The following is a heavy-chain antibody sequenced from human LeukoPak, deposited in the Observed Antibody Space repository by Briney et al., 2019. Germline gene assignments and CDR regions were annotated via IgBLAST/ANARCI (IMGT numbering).Heavy chain of an antibody. CDR1: GGSFSGYY. J-gene: IGHJ5*02. Sequence: SETLSLTCAVYGGSFSGYYWSWIRHPPGKGLEWIGEINHSGSTNYNPSPKSRVPISVDTSKNQFSLKLSSVTAADTAVYYCARGRLVSGGSGNWFDPWGQGTLVTVSS. CDR2: INHSGST. V-gene: IGHV4-34*01. D-gene: IGHD2-15*01. CDR3: ARGRLVSGGSGNWFDP.